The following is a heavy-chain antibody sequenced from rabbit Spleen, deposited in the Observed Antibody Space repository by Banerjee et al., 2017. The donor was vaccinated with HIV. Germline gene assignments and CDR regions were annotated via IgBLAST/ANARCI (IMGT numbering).Heavy chain of an antibody. CDR2: IYAAKGST. CDR3: AKDRYADSAWYRGFDV. CDR1: GIDFTKYY. J-gene: IGHJ6*01. Sequence: QEQLTETGGDLVQPGGSLTLSCKASGIDFTKYYITWVRQAPGKGLEWIGIIYAAKGSTDYASWVNGRFTISKTSSTTVTLQMTSLTAADTATYFCAKDRYADSAWYRGFDVWGPGTLVTVS. V-gene: IGHV1S45*01. D-gene: IGHD4-2*01.